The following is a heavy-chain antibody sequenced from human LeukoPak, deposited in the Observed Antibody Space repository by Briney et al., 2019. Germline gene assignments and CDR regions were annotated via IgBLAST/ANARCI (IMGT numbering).Heavy chain of an antibody. J-gene: IGHJ6*02. CDR3: ARGVVPAAIGLSYGMDV. CDR2: IGTAGDT. V-gene: IGHV3-13*01. CDR1: GFTFSSYD. D-gene: IGHD2-2*01. Sequence: GGSLRLSCAASGFTFSSYDMHWVRQATGKGLEWVSAIGTAGDTYYPGSVKGRFTISRENAKNSLHLQMNSLRAGDTAVYYCARGVVPAAIGLSYGMDVWGQGTTVTVSS.